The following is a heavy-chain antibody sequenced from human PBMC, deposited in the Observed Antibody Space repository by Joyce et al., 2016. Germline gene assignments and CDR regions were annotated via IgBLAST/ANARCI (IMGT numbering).Heavy chain of an antibody. V-gene: IGHV3-30*18. J-gene: IGHJ4*02. CDR2: ITKDGNFK. D-gene: IGHD3-22*01. CDR1: GFTFRNSG. CDR3: AKGIYRSSAGAVDN. Sequence: QVQLVESGGGAVQPGRSLSLSCAASGFTFRNSGMHWVRKAPGKGLEWVGVITKDGNFKYYGDSVKGRFTISRDNSKNTLFLQMTSLRAEDTAVYFCAKGIYRSSAGAVDNWGQGTLVSVSS.